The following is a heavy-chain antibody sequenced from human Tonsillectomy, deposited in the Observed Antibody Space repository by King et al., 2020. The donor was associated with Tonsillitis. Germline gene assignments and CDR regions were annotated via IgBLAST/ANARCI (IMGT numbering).Heavy chain of an antibody. CDR3: ARDYYGLGSHLFYFDY. CDR2: INFNSGGT. D-gene: IGHD3-10*01. J-gene: IGHJ4*02. V-gene: IGHV1-2*02. Sequence: QLVQSGAEVKKPGASVKVSCKASGYTFTGYYMHWVRQAPGQGLEWMGWINFNSGGTNYAQKFEGRVTMTRDTSISTAYMELTSLRSDDTAVYFCARDYYGLGSHLFYFDYWGQGTLVTVSS. CDR1: GYTFTGYY.